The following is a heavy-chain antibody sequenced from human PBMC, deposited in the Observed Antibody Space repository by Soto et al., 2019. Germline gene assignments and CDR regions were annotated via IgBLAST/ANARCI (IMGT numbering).Heavy chain of an antibody. D-gene: IGHD2-15*01. CDR2: ISYYGDT. Sequence: SETLSLTCTVSGCSISSGNYYWSWIRQYPGKGLEWIGYISYYGDTYYNRSLKSRFTMSIDTSRSQFSLQVTSVTAADTAVYFCAMQHFCSGATFYWGDSLGQGTQVSVS. V-gene: IGHV4-31*06. CDR3: AMQHFCSGATFYWGDS. J-gene: IGHJ5*01. CDR1: GCSISSGNYY.